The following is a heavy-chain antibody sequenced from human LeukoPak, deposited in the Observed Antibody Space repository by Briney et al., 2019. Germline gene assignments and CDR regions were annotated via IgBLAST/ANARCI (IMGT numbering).Heavy chain of an antibody. Sequence: GGSLRLSCAASGFTFSAFGMNWVRQAPGKGLEWDSTITKSGDSTYYVDSVKGRFTISRDNSKNTLYLQMNSLRAEDTAKYYCTKDYCGKFCSAVWGQGTTVTVSS. D-gene: IGHD3-9*01. CDR3: TKDYCGKFCSAV. CDR1: GFTFSAFG. V-gene: IGHV3-23*01. J-gene: IGHJ6*02. CDR2: ITKSGDST.